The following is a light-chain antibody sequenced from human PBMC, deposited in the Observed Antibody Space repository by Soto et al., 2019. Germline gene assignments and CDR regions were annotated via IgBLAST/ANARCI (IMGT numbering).Light chain of an antibody. CDR1: QGVSSY. Sequence: EIVVKQSPATLSVSPGTRATLSCRASQGVSSYLAWYQQKPGQAPRLLIYGASSRATGIPDRFSGSGSGTDFTLTISSLEPEDFAVYYCQQRSNWITFGQGTRLEIK. V-gene: IGKV3-11*01. CDR2: GAS. J-gene: IGKJ5*01. CDR3: QQRSNWIT.